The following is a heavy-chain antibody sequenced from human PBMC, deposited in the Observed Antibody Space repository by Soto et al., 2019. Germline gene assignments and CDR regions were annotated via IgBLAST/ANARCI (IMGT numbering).Heavy chain of an antibody. J-gene: IGHJ6*02. Sequence: PSETLSLTCTVSGGSISNYYWNWIRQSPGKGLEWIGYIYSSGSTHYNPSLQNRVTISIDTSKNQVSLKVNSVTAADTAVYYCAREGVSSSWYNYYGMDVWGQGTTVTVSS. CDR2: IYSSGST. CDR1: GGSISNYY. D-gene: IGHD6-13*01. CDR3: AREGVSSSWYNYYGMDV. V-gene: IGHV4-59*01.